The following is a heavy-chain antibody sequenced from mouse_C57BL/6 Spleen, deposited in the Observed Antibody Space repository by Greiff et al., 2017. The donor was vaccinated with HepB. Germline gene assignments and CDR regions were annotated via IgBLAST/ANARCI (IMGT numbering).Heavy chain of an antibody. V-gene: IGHV1-55*01. J-gene: IGHJ2*01. CDR1: GYTFTSYW. Sequence: VQLQQPGAELVKPGASVKMSCKASGYTFTSYWITWVKQRPGQGLEWIGDIYPGSGSTNYNEKFKSKGTLTVDTSASTAYMQLSSLTSEDSAVYYCARGRVYDYDYFDYWGQGTTLTVSS. CDR3: ARGRVYDYDYFDY. D-gene: IGHD2-4*01. CDR2: IYPGSGST.